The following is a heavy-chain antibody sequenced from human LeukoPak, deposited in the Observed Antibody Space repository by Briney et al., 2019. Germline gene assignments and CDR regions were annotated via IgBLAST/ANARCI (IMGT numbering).Heavy chain of an antibody. CDR2: IIPIFGTA. V-gene: IGHV1-69*05. J-gene: IGHJ4*02. Sequence: SVKVSCKASGGTFSSYAISWVRQAPGQGLEWMGRIIPIFGTANYAQKFQGRVTITTDESTSTAYTELSSLRSEDTAVYYCARGQMTTVTRYYFDYWGQGTLVTVSS. D-gene: IGHD4-11*01. CDR1: GGTFSSYA. CDR3: ARGQMTTVTRYYFDY.